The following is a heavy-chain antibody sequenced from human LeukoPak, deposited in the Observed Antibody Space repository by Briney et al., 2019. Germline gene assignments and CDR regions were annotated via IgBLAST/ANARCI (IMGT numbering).Heavy chain of an antibody. D-gene: IGHD2-2*01. J-gene: IGHJ4*02. CDR3: ARESEYQLGHDY. Sequence: ASVKVSCKASGGTFSSYAISWVRQAPGRGLEWMGGIIPIFGTANYAQKFQGRVTITADESTSTAYMELSSLRSEDTAVYYCARESEYQLGHDYWGQGTLVTVSS. V-gene: IGHV1-69*13. CDR1: GGTFSSYA. CDR2: IIPIFGTA.